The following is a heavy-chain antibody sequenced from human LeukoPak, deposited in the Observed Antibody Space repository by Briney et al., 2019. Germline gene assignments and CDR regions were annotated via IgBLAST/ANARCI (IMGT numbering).Heavy chain of an antibody. D-gene: IGHD3-10*01. Sequence: SETLSLTCTVSGGSISSYYWSWIRQPPGKGLEWIGYIYYSGSTNYNPSLKSRVTISVDTSKNQFSLKLSSVTAADTAVYYCAGRLRRGVFDYWGQGTLVTVSS. CDR1: GGSISSYY. J-gene: IGHJ4*02. V-gene: IGHV4-59*12. CDR3: AGRLRRGVFDY. CDR2: IYYSGST.